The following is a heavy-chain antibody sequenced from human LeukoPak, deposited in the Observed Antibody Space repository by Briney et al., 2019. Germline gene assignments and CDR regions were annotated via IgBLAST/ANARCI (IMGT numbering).Heavy chain of an antibody. CDR2: INHSGST. J-gene: IGHJ4*02. D-gene: IGHD6-13*01. V-gene: IGHV4-34*01. CDR1: GGSFSGYY. CDR3: AAYSSSWQQSY. Sequence: NSSETLSLTCAVYGGSFSGYYWSWIRQPPGKGLEWIGEINHSGSTNYNPSLKSRVTISVDTSKNQFSLKLSSVTAADTAVYYCAAYSSSWQQSYWGQGTLVTVSS.